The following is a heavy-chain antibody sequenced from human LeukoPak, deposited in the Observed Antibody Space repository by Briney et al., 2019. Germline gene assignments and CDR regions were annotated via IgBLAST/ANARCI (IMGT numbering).Heavy chain of an antibody. CDR2: IFYSGGA. D-gene: IGHD3-22*01. CDR3: ARHTVVHPWFDY. CDR1: GDSINNSL. Sequence: SETLSLTCTVSGDSINNSLGRWIRQPPGKGLQWIGYIFYSGGANNNPSLKSRLTISIDTSKNQLSLKLNSVTAADTAVYYCARHTVVHPWFDYWGQGTLVTVSS. J-gene: IGHJ4*02. V-gene: IGHV4-59*01.